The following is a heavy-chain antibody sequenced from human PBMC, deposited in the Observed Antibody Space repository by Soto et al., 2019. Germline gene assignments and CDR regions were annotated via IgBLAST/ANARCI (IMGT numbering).Heavy chain of an antibody. V-gene: IGHV4-30-4*01. Sequence: SETLSLTCTVSGGSISGGGYYWSCIRQPPGKGLEWIGYTYDSGSTYYNPSLKSRISISIDTSKNQFSLRLTSVTAADTAVYYCAIEIIPLTTDWYFDLWGRGTLVTVSS. D-gene: IGHD4-17*01. CDR3: AIEIIPLTTDWYFDL. J-gene: IGHJ2*01. CDR1: GGSISGGGYY. CDR2: TYDSGST.